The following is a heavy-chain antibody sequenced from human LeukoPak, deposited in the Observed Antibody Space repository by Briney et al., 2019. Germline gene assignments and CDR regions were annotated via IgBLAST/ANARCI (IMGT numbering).Heavy chain of an antibody. CDR2: IKQDGSEK. CDR1: GFTFSSYW. CDR3: ARDEPRYCSTTRCQGG. Sequence: GGSLRLSCAASGFTFSSYWMSWVRQAPGKGLEWVANIKQDGSEKNYVDSVKGRFTISRENAQNSLYLQMNSLRAEDTAVYYCARDEPRYCSTTRCQGGWGQGTLVTVSS. D-gene: IGHD2-2*01. J-gene: IGHJ4*02. V-gene: IGHV3-7*01.